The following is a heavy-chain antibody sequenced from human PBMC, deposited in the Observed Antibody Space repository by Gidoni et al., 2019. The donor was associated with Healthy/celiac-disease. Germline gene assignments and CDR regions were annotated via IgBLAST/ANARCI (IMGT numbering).Heavy chain of an antibody. D-gene: IGHD6-19*01. V-gene: IGHV3-30*18. Sequence: EWVAVISYDGSNKYYADSVKGRFTISRDNSKNTLYLQMNSLRAEDTAVYYCAKMEIAVAGTGSDYWGQGTLVTVSS. CDR2: ISYDGSNK. J-gene: IGHJ4*02. CDR3: AKMEIAVAGTGSDY.